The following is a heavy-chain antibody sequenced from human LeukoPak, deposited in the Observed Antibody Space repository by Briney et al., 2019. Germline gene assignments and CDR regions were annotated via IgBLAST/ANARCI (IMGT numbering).Heavy chain of an antibody. CDR3: ARADSYGSGSIL. CDR1: GGSISSYY. Sequence: SETLSLTCTVSGGSISSYYWSWIRQPPGKGLEWIGYIYYSGSTNYNPSLKSRVTISVDTSKNQFSLKLSSVTAADTAVYYCARADSYGSGSILWGQGTLVTGSS. V-gene: IGHV4-59*01. J-gene: IGHJ4*02. CDR2: IYYSGST. D-gene: IGHD3-10*01.